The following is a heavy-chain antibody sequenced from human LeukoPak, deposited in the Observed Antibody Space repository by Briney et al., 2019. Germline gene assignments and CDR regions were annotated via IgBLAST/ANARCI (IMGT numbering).Heavy chain of an antibody. D-gene: IGHD3-22*01. Sequence: GGSLRLSCAASGFTFSSYAMSWVRQAPGKGLEWVSAISGSGGSTYYADSVKGRFTISRDNSKNTLYLQVNSLRAEDTAVYYCAKTLDYYDSSGYHELWGQGTLVTVSS. CDR1: GFTFSSYA. V-gene: IGHV3-23*01. CDR2: ISGSGGST. CDR3: AKTLDYYDSSGYHEL. J-gene: IGHJ4*02.